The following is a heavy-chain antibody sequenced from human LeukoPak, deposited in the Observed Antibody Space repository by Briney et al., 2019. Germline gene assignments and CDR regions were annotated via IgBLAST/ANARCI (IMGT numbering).Heavy chain of an antibody. CDR3: ARDYYGDYNFDY. CDR1: GFTFTSYS. CDR2: ISSSSNYI. D-gene: IGHD4-17*01. J-gene: IGHJ4*02. V-gene: IGHV3-21*01. Sequence: GGSLRLSCAASGFTFTSYSLNWVRQAPGKGLEWVSSISSSSNYIYYADSAKGRFTISRDNAKNSLYLQMNSLRAEDTAVYYCARDYYGDYNFDYWGQGTLVTVSS.